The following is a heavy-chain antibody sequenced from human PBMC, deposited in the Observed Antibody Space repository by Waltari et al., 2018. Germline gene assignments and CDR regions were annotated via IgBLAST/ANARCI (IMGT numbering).Heavy chain of an antibody. D-gene: IGHD3-22*01. J-gene: IGHJ3*01. CDR3: VGRSSDYPNAFDL. V-gene: IGHV3-53*01. CDR1: GYNLTELS. CDR2: YYSVGTT. Sequence: VQLVQSGAEVKKPGASVKVSCKVSGYNLTELSMHWVRQAPGKGLEWVSVYYSVGTTYYADSVKGRFTISRDNSKNTLYLQMSSLRAEDTAVYYCVGRSSDYPNAFDLWGQGTIVTVSS.